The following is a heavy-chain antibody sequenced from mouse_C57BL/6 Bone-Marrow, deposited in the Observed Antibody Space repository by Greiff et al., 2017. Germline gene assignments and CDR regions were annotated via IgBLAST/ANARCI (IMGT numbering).Heavy chain of an antibody. CDR3: ARSVITTVVAAFAY. CDR1: GYTFTDYY. V-gene: IGHV1-19*01. Sequence: EVQLQQSGPVLVKPGASVTMSCKASGYTFTDYYMNWVKQSHGKSLEWIGVINPYNGGTSYNQKFKGKATLTVDKSSSTAYMELNSLTSEDSAVYYCARSVITTVVAAFAYWGQGTLVTVSA. J-gene: IGHJ3*01. D-gene: IGHD1-1*01. CDR2: INPYNGGT.